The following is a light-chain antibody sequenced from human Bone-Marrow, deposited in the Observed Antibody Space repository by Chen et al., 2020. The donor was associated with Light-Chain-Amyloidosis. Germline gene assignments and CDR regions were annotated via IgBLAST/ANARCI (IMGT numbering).Light chain of an antibody. CDR2: DDS. CDR1: NIGSTS. CDR3: QVWDRSSDRPV. V-gene: IGLV3-21*02. Sequence: SYVLTQPSSVSVAPGQTATIACGGKNIGSTSVHWYQQTPGQAPLLVVYDDSDRPSWIPERLAGSNSGNTATLTISRVEAGDEAAYFCQVWDRSSDRPVFGGRTKLTVL. J-gene: IGLJ3*02.